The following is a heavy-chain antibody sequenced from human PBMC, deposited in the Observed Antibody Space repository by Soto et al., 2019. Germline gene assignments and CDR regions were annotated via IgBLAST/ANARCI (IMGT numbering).Heavy chain of an antibody. Sequence: QVQLVQSGAEVKKPGASVKVSCKASGYTFTSYYMHWVRQAPGQGLEWMGIINPSGGSTSYAQKFQGRVTMTRDTPTSTVYMELSSLRSEDTAVYYCVGGYYDSSGPGRFDYWGQGTLVTVSS. CDR2: INPSGGST. CDR1: GYTFTSYY. D-gene: IGHD3-22*01. J-gene: IGHJ4*02. V-gene: IGHV1-46*01. CDR3: VGGYYDSSGPGRFDY.